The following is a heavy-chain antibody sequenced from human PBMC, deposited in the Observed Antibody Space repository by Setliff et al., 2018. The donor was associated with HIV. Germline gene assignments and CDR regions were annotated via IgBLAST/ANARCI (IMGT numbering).Heavy chain of an antibody. J-gene: IGHJ4*02. CDR2: ISSSGTTI. V-gene: IGHV3-48*03. CDR1: GFTFSSYA. Sequence: GGSLRLSCAASGFTFSSYAMHWVRQAPGKGLEYVSAISSSGTTIYYADSVKGRFTISRDNAENSLYLQMNTLRPEDTAVYFCARGAYGYYLDYWGQGTLVTVSS. D-gene: IGHD4-17*01. CDR3: ARGAYGYYLDY.